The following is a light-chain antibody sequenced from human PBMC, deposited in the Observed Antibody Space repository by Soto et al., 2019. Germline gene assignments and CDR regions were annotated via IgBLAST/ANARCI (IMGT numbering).Light chain of an antibody. Sequence: QSALTQPASVSGSPGQSITISCTGTSSDVGGYNYVSWFQQHPGQAPKIMIYEVTHRPSGVSSRFSGSKSGNTASLTISGLQAEDEADYYCSSYTSTNTWVFGGGTKLTV. CDR1: SSDVGGYNY. CDR3: SSYTSTNTWV. V-gene: IGLV2-14*01. CDR2: EVT. J-gene: IGLJ3*02.